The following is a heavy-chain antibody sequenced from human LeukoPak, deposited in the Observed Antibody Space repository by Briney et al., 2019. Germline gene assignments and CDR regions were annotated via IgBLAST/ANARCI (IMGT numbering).Heavy chain of an antibody. D-gene: IGHD5-18*01. J-gene: IGHJ4*02. Sequence: GGSLRLSCAASAFTFSTYWMSWVRQAPGKGLEWVANIKQDGIEKYYVDSVKGRFTISRDNAKDSLYLQMNSLRAEDTAVYYCARARFSYGHYYFDYWGEGTLVTVSS. CDR2: IKQDGIEK. V-gene: IGHV3-7*04. CDR1: AFTFSTYW. CDR3: ARARFSYGHYYFDY.